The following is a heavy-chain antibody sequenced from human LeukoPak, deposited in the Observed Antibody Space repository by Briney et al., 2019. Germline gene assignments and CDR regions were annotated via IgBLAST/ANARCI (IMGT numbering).Heavy chain of an antibody. V-gene: IGHV4-34*01. CDR3: ARGGRGSGRRFVAAAPKSHYGMDV. D-gene: IGHD6-13*01. Sequence: SETLSLTCAVYGGSFSGYYWSWIRQPPGKGLEWIGEINHSGSTNYNPSLKSRVTISVDTSKNQFSLKLSSVTAADTAVYYCARGGRGSGRRFVAAAPKSHYGMDVWGQGTMVTVSS. J-gene: IGHJ6*02. CDR1: GGSFSGYY. CDR2: INHSGST.